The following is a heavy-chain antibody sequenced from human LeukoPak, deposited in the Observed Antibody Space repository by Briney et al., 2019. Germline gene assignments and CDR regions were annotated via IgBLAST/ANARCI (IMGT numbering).Heavy chain of an antibody. CDR2: IKSDGSST. J-gene: IGHJ5*02. CDR1: GFTFSSYW. CDR3: AGSSGPNWFDP. V-gene: IGHV3-74*01. D-gene: IGHD3-22*01. Sequence: PGGSLRLSCAASGFTFSSYWMHWVRQAPGKGLVWVSRIKSDGSSTIYADSVKGRFTISRDNAENTLYLQMNSLRAEDTAIYYCAGSSGPNWFDPWGQGTLVTVSS.